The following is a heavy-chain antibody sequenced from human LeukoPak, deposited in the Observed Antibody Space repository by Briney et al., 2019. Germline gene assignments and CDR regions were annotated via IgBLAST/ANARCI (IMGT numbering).Heavy chain of an antibody. Sequence: SVKVSCKASGFTFSSSTIQWVRQARGQRLEWMGWIVVGSGNKNYAQNFQERVTITRDMSTSTAYMEVSSLRSEDTAVYYCAADLPGGAMFDPWGQGTLVTVSS. CDR1: GFTFSSST. J-gene: IGHJ5*02. D-gene: IGHD3-16*01. CDR3: AADLPGGAMFDP. CDR2: IVVGSGNK. V-gene: IGHV1-58*02.